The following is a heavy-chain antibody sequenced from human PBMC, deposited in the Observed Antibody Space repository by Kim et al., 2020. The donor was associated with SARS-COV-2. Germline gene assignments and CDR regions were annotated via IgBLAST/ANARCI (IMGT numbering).Heavy chain of an antibody. V-gene: IGHV3-21*01. CDR2: ISSSSSYI. D-gene: IGHD5-18*01. Sequence: GGSLRLSCAASGFTFGSYSMNWFRQAPGKGLEWVSSISSSSSYIYYADSVKGRFTISRDNAKNSLYLQMNSLRAEDTAVYYCARGRSGYSSRHSDYWGQGTLGTVSS. CDR3: ARGRSGYSSRHSDY. CDR1: GFTFGSYS. J-gene: IGHJ4*02.